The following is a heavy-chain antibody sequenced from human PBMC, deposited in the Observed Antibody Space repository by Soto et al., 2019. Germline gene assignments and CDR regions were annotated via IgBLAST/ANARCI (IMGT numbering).Heavy chain of an antibody. D-gene: IGHD3-3*01. CDR2: IIPILGIA. CDR3: ARATTYDFESFDP. V-gene: IGHV1-69*02. Sequence: GASVKVSCKASGGTFSSYTISWVRQAPGQGLEWMGRIIPILGIANYAQKFQGRVTITADKSTSTAYMELSSLRSEDTAVYYCARATTYDFESFDPWGQGTLVTVSS. CDR1: GGTFSSYT. J-gene: IGHJ5*02.